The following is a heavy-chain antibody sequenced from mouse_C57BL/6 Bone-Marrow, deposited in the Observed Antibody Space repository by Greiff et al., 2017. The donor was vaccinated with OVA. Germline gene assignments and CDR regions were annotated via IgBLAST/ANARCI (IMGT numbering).Heavy chain of an antibody. V-gene: IGHV5-4*01. Sequence: EVQRVESGGGLVKPGGSLKLSCAASGFTFSSYAMSWVRQTPEKRLEWVATISDGGSYTYYPDNVKGRFTISRDNAKNNLYLQMSHLKSEDTAMYYCARDRDYYGSSLCYWYFDVWGTGTTVTVSS. D-gene: IGHD1-1*01. CDR1: GFTFSSYA. CDR3: ARDRDYYGSSLCYWYFDV. CDR2: ISDGGSYT. J-gene: IGHJ1*03.